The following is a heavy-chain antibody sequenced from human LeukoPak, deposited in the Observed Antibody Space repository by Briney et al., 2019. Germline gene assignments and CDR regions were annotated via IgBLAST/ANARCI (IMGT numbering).Heavy chain of an antibody. J-gene: IGHJ4*02. V-gene: IGHV1-2*02. Sequence: GASVKVSCKASGYTLTGYNMHWVRQAPGQGLEWMGWINPNSGGTKYAQKFQGRVTMTRDTSINTAYMELSRLRSDDTAMYYCVPGGGTAAAATQRVYYFDYWGQGTLVTVSS. CDR3: VPGGGTAAAATQRVYYFDY. CDR1: GYTLTGYN. CDR2: INPNSGGT. D-gene: IGHD6-13*01.